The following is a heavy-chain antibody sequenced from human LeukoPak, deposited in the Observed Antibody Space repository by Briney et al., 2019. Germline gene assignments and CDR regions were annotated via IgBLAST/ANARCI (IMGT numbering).Heavy chain of an antibody. CDR2: INPNGGST. V-gene: IGHV1-46*01. J-gene: IGHJ6*03. D-gene: IGHD3-10*01. CDR3: ARGPSITMVRGGQWYYYMDV. CDR1: GYTFTSYY. Sequence: ASVKVSCKASGYTFTSYYMHRGRQAPGQGLELMGIINPNGGSTNYAQKFQGRVTMTRDTSTNTVYMELSSLRSEDTAVYYCARGPSITMVRGGQWYYYMDVWGKGTTVTISS.